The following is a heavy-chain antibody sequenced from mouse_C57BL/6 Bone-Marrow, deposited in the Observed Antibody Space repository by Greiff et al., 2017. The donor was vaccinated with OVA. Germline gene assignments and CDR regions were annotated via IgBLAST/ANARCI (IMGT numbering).Heavy chain of an antibody. CDR2: IYPRSGNT. CDR3: ARERGDSSGYWFAY. D-gene: IGHD3-2*02. V-gene: IGHV1-81*01. Sequence: QVQLQQSGAELARPGASVKLSCKASGYTFTSYGISWVKQRTGQGLEWIGEIYPRSGNTYYNEKFKGKATLTADKSSSTAYMELRSLTSEDSAVYFCARERGDSSGYWFAYWGQGTLVTVSA. J-gene: IGHJ3*01. CDR1: GYTFTSYG.